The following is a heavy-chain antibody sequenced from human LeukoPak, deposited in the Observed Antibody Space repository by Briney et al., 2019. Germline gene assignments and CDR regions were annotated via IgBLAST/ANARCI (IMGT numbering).Heavy chain of an antibody. CDR1: GFTVSSNY. Sequence: GGSLRLSCAASGFTVSSNYMSWVRQAPGKGLEWVSVIYSGGSTYYADSVKGRFTISRDNSKNTLYLQMNSLRAEDTAVYYCARDRGYSYGYDQWGQGTLVTVSS. CDR2: IYSGGST. J-gene: IGHJ4*02. V-gene: IGHV3-53*01. CDR3: ARDRGYSYGYDQ. D-gene: IGHD5-18*01.